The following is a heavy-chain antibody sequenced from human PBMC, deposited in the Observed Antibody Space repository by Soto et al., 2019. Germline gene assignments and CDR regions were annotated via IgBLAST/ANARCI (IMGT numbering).Heavy chain of an antibody. CDR2: ISSSSSNT. J-gene: IGHJ6*02. V-gene: IGHV3-11*06. CDR1: GFTFSDYY. D-gene: IGHD2-2*01. Sequence: GGSLRLSCAASGFTFSDYYMSWIRQAQGRGLEWVSYISSSSSNTNYADSVKGRFTISRDNAKNSLYLQMISLRADDTAVYYCARDTNRVLPAATDFCYYGMDVWGQGTTVTVSS. CDR3: ARDTNRVLPAATDFCYYGMDV.